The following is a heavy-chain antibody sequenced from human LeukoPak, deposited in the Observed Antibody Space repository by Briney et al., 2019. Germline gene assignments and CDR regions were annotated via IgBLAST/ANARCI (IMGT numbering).Heavy chain of an antibody. CDR1: GFTLSSYA. CDR3: AKQGFGC. J-gene: IGHJ4*02. Sequence: GGSLRLSCTASGFTLSSYAMSWVRQAPGEGLEWVSTISGSADNTNCAEAVKGRFTISRDNSKNTMYLQMNSLRAEDTAVYYCAKQGFGCWGQGTLVTVSS. V-gene: IGHV3-23*01. CDR2: ISGSADNT.